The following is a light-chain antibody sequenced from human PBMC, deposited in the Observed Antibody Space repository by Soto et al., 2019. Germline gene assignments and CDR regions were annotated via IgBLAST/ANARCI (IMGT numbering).Light chain of an antibody. V-gene: IGKV3-20*01. CDR1: QSVSSSY. J-gene: IGKJ3*01. CDR3: QQYGSSLFT. Sequence: EIVLTQSPGTLSLSPGERATLSCRASQSVSSSYLAWYQQKPGQAPRLLIYGASSRATGIPDRFSGSRSGTDFTRTISRLEPEDFAVYYCQQYGSSLFTFGPGTKVDI. CDR2: GAS.